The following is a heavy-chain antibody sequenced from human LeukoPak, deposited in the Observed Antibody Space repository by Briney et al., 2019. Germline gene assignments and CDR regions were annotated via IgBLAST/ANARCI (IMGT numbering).Heavy chain of an antibody. J-gene: IGHJ4*02. CDR3: ARITYYSDSSSYYHFDC. CDR1: GFTFNNYW. D-gene: IGHD3-22*01. CDR2: IDREGSST. V-gene: IGHV3-74*01. Sequence: GGSLRLSCAASGFTFNNYWMHWVRQAPGKGLVWVSRIDREGSSTSYADSVKGRFTVSRDNAKNTVYLQMNSLRAEDTAVYYCARITYYSDSSSYYHFDCWGQGTLVTVSS.